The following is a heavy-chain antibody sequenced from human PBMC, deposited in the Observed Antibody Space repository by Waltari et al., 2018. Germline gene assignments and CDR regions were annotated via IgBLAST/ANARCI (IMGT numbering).Heavy chain of an antibody. CDR3: ARFSWAVAGKVYFDY. V-gene: IGHV4-31*03. CDR2: IYYSGST. CDR1: GGSISSGGSY. Sequence: QVQLQESGPGLVKPSQTLSLTCTVSGGSISSGGSYWSWIRQHPGKGLERIGYIYYSGSTYYNPSLKSRVTISVDTSKNQFSLKLSSVTAADTAVYYCARFSWAVAGKVYFDYWGQGTLVTVSS. J-gene: IGHJ4*02. D-gene: IGHD6-19*01.